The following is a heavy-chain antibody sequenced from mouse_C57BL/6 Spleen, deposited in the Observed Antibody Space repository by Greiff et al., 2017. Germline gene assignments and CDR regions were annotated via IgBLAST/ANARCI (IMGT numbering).Heavy chain of an antibody. CDR2: ISSGSSTI. Sequence: DVKLVESGGGLVKPGGSLKLSCAASGFTFSDYGMHWVRQAPEKGLEWVAYISSGSSTIYYADTVKGRFTISRDNAKNTLFLQMTSLRSEDTAMYYCARPYYGSPYWYFDVWGTGTTVTVSS. CDR1: GFTFSDYG. V-gene: IGHV5-17*01. J-gene: IGHJ1*03. D-gene: IGHD1-1*01. CDR3: ARPYYGSPYWYFDV.